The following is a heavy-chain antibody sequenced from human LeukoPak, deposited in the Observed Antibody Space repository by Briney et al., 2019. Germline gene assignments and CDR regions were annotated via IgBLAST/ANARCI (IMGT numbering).Heavy chain of an antibody. V-gene: IGHV4-59*01. Sequence: SETLSLTCTVSGGSISSYYWSWIRQPPGKGLEWIGYIYYSGSTNYNPSLKSRVTISVDTSKNQFSLKLSSVTAADTAVYYCARVGSPGSFDYWGQGTLVTVSS. CDR2: IYYSGST. J-gene: IGHJ4*02. D-gene: IGHD3-10*01. CDR1: GGSISSYY. CDR3: ARVGSPGSFDY.